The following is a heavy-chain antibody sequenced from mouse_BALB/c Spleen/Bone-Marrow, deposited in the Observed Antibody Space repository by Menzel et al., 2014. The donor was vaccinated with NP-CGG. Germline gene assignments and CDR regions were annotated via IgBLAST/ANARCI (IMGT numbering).Heavy chain of an antibody. CDR1: GFNIKDTY. J-gene: IGHJ1*01. Sequence: VQLQQSGAELVKPGASVKLSCTASGFNIKDTYMHWVKQRPEQGLEWIGRIDPANGYTKYDPKFQGEATITADTSSNTACLQLSSLTSEDTAVYYCARLGYRYGYWFFDVWGAGTTVTVSS. CDR2: IDPANGYT. CDR3: ARLGYRYGYWFFDV. V-gene: IGHV14-3*02. D-gene: IGHD2-14*01.